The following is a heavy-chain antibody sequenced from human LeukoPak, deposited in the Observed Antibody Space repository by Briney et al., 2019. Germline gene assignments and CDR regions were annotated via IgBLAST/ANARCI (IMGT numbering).Heavy chain of an antibody. CDR2: IYYSGST. V-gene: IGHV4-30-4*02. Sequence: SETLSLTCTVSGGSISSGDYYWSWIRQPPGKGLEWIGYIYYSGSTYYNPSLKSRVTISVDTSKNQFSLKLSSVTAADTAVYYCARDIKYCSGGSCYATKNSNYYYYMDVWGKGTTVTVSS. CDR1: GGSISSGDYY. CDR3: ARDIKYCSGGSCYATKNSNYYYYMDV. J-gene: IGHJ6*03. D-gene: IGHD2-15*01.